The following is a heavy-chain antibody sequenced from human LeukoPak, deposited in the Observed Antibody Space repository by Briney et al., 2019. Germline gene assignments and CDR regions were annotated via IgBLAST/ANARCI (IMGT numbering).Heavy chain of an antibody. J-gene: IGHJ4*02. CDR2: ISASGGST. Sequence: GGSLRLSCAASGFTFGSYAMSWVRQAPGKGLEWVSAISASGGSTYFADSVKGRFTISRDSSKNTLYLQMNSLRAEDTAVYYCAKDLRWYHDYWGQGTLVTVSS. D-gene: IGHD4-23*01. V-gene: IGHV3-23*01. CDR3: AKDLRWYHDY. CDR1: GFTFGSYA.